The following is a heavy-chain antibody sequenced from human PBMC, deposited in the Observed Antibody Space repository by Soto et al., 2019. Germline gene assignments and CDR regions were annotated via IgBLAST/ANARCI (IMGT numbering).Heavy chain of an antibody. V-gene: IGHV1-69*13. D-gene: IGHD2-2*02. Sequence: SVKVSCKASGGTFSSYAISWVRQAPGQGLEWMGGITPIFGTANYAQKFQGRVTITADESTSTAYMELSSLRSEDTAVYYCARRISYQTLLYAFDIWGQGTMVTISS. CDR2: ITPIFGTA. J-gene: IGHJ3*02. CDR1: GGTFSSYA. CDR3: ARRISYQTLLYAFDI.